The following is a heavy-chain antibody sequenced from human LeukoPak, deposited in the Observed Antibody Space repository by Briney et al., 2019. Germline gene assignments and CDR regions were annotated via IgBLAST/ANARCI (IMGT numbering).Heavy chain of an antibody. CDR2: MNPNSGNT. J-gene: IGHJ4*02. Sequence: ASVKVSCKASGYTFTSYDINWVRQATGQGLEWMGWMNPNSGNTGYAQKFQGRVTMTRNTSISTAYMELSSLRSEDTAVYYCARVQYVVRGALYYWGQGTLLTVSS. CDR3: ARVQYVVRGALYY. V-gene: IGHV1-8*01. D-gene: IGHD3-10*01. CDR1: GYTFTSYD.